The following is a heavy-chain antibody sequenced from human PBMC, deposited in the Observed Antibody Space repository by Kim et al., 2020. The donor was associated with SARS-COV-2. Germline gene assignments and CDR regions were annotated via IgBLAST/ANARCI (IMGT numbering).Heavy chain of an antibody. Sequence: GGSLRLSCAASGFTFSDYYMSWIRQGPGKGLEWVSYISSSSSYRNYADSVKGRFTISRDNAKNSLYLQMNSLRAEDTAVYYCARVKCSSTRCGHDYYYYYGMDVWGQGTTVTVSS. D-gene: IGHD2-2*01. CDR3: ARVKCSSTRCGHDYYYYYGMDV. J-gene: IGHJ6*02. CDR1: GFTFSDYY. V-gene: IGHV3-11*05. CDR2: ISSSSSYR.